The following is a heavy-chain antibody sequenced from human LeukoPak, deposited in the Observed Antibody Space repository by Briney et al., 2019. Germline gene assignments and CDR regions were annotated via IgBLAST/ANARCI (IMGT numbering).Heavy chain of an antibody. Sequence: GGSLRLSCAASGFTFSSYEMNWVRQAPGKGLEWVSYISSSGSTIYYADSVKGRFTISRDNVKNSLYLQMNSLRAEDTAVYYCARDLEVVTARTSDWGQGTLVTVSS. V-gene: IGHV3-48*03. D-gene: IGHD2-21*02. J-gene: IGHJ4*02. CDR1: GFTFSSYE. CDR2: ISSSGSTI. CDR3: ARDLEVVTARTSD.